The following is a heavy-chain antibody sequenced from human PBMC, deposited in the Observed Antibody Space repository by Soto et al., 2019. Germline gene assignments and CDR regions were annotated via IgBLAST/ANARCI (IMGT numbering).Heavy chain of an antibody. J-gene: IGHJ4*02. CDR1: GGSVNSDNYY. D-gene: IGHD3-3*02. V-gene: IGHV4-61*01. CDR3: AREFSNTPEAFDS. Sequence: SETLSLTCTVSGGSVNSDNYYWSWIRQPPGKGLEWIGYIYHTGRTNYNPSLESRITISLDTSKNQFSLTLSSVTAADTALFYCAREFSNTPEAFDSWGQGALVTVSS. CDR2: IYHTGRT.